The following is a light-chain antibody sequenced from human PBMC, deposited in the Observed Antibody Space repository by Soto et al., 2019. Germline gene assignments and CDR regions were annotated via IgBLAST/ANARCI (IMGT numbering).Light chain of an antibody. J-gene: IGKJ2*01. Sequence: DILMTQSPYSLSVSVGDRATITCRASQSISSYLNWYQQKPGKAPKLLIYAASSLQTGVPSRFSGSGSGTDFTLTISSLQSEDFATYYCQQSYSTPPTFGQGTKVEIK. CDR2: AAS. CDR1: QSISSY. CDR3: QQSYSTPPT. V-gene: IGKV1-39*01.